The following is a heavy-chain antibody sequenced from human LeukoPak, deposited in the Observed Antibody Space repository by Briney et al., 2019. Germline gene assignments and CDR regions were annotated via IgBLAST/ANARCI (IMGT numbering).Heavy chain of an antibody. CDR1: GGTFSSYA. J-gene: IGHJ5*01. Sequence: GASVKVSCKASGGTFSSYAISWVRQAPGQGLEWMGGIIPIFGTANYAQKFQGRVTITTDESTSTAYMELSSLRSEDTAVYYCAGMPITIFGVVTPAHWFDSWGKGTLVTVSS. CDR2: IIPIFGTA. V-gene: IGHV1-69*05. D-gene: IGHD3-3*01. CDR3: AGMPITIFGVVTPAHWFDS.